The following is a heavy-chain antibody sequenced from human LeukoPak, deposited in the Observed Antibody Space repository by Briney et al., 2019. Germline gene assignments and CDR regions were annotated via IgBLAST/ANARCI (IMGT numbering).Heavy chain of an antibody. V-gene: IGHV4-4*07. CDR1: GGSISPYY. Sequence: SETLSLTCTVSGGSISPYYWTWIRQPAGKGLEWIGRIYTNGSTNYNPSLNSRVNMSIDTSKNQFSLTLKSATAADTAMYYCARAAEYSSGWYLFFTWGQGVLVTVSS. D-gene: IGHD6-19*01. CDR2: IYTNGST. CDR3: ARAAEYSSGWYLFFT. J-gene: IGHJ5*02.